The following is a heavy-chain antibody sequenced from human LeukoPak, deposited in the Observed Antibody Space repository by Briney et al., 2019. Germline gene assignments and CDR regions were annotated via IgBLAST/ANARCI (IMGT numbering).Heavy chain of an antibody. J-gene: IGHJ4*02. CDR1: GYTFTSHY. CDR2: INPSAGST. CDR3: ARSDYYGSGSFDY. Sequence: ASVTVSCTASGYTFTSHYIHWVRQAPGQGLEWMGIINPSAGSTDYAQTFQGRVTLTRDTSTSTVYMELSSLRSEDTAVYYCARSDYYGSGSFDYWGQGTLVTVSS. D-gene: IGHD3-10*01. V-gene: IGHV1-46*01.